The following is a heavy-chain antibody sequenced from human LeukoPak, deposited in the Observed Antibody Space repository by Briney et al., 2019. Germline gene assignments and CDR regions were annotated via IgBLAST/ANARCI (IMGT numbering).Heavy chain of an antibody. D-gene: IGHD2-15*01. Sequence: PSETLSLTCAVYGDSFSGYYWSWIRQSPGTGLEWIGEVNDRGTTNHNPNLKSRVTISVVTSSNQFSLKLTSVTAADTALYFCATRRGGPYPYYFDHWDQGALVTVSS. J-gene: IGHJ4*02. V-gene: IGHV4-34*01. CDR3: ATRRGGPYPYYFDH. CDR1: GDSFSGYY. CDR2: VNDRGTT.